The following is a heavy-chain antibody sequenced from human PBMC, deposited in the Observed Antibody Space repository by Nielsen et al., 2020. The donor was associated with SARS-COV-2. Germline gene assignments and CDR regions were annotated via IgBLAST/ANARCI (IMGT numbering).Heavy chain of an antibody. CDR1: GFTFKNYA. CDR3: VNCRTSWLDDDLDDI. CDR2: ISGSGEKT. Sequence: GESLKISCAVSGFTFKNYAMSWVRQAPGKGLEWVSAISGSGEKTFYRDAVKGRFTISRDNSKNTLYLEMSRLRPEDTAVYYCVNCRTSWLDDDLDDIWGQGTMVTVSA. D-gene: IGHD6-13*01. V-gene: IGHV3-23*01. J-gene: IGHJ3*02.